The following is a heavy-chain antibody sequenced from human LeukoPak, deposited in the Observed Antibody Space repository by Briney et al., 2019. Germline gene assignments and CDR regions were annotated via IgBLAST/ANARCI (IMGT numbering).Heavy chain of an antibody. CDR1: GFTFSSYA. CDR3: ALSVVSTIYYYYYGMDV. CDR2: ISGSGGST. V-gene: IGHV3-23*01. Sequence: PGASLRLSCAASGFTFSSYAMSWVRQAPGKGREWVSAISGSGGSTYYADSVKGRFTISRDNSKNTLYLQMNSLRAEDTAVYYCALSVVSTIYYYYYGMDVWGQGTTVTVSS. D-gene: IGHD4-23*01. J-gene: IGHJ6*02.